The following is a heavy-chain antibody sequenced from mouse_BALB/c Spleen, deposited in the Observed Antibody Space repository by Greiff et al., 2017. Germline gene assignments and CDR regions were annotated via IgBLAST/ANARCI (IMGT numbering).Heavy chain of an antibody. D-gene: IGHD2-2*01. J-gene: IGHJ1*01. CDR3: ARTPLWLRQGWYFDV. CDR1: GFSLTGYG. CDR2: IWGDGST. V-gene: IGHV2-6-7*01. Sequence: VQRVESGPGLVAPSQSLSITCTVSGFSLTGYGVNWVRQPPGKGLEWLGMIWGDGSTDYNSALKSRLSISKDNSKSQVFLKMNSLQTDDTARYYCARTPLWLRQGWYFDVWGAGTTVTVAS.